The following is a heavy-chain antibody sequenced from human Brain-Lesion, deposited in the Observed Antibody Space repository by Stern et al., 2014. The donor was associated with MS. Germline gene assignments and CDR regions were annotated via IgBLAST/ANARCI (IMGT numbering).Heavy chain of an antibody. CDR3: AGEEDIRYCSGGSCTGNWFDP. CDR2: IYYSGNT. V-gene: IGHV4-39*01. Sequence: QLQLQESGPGLVKPSETLSLTCTVAGGSVSSTSYAWAWIRQPPGKGLEWIGTIYYSGNTYYSPSLKSRLTISLDTSKNQFSLQLRLGTAADTAVYYCAGEEDIRYCSGGSCTGNWFDPWGQGTLVTVSS. CDR1: GGSVSSTSYA. J-gene: IGHJ5*02. D-gene: IGHD2-15*01.